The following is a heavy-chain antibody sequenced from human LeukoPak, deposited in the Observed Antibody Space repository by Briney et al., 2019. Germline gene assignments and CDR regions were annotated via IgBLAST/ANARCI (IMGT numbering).Heavy chain of an antibody. CDR2: IYGSGST. CDR1: SGSVSSYY. CDR3: ARSYTSGWADAFDI. D-gene: IGHD6-19*01. Sequence: PSETLSLTCTVSSGSVSSYYWSWIRQPAGKGLEWIGRIYGSGSTIYNPSLKSRVTISVDTSKNQFSLKLSSVTAADTAVYFCARSYTSGWADAFDIWGQGTMVTVSS. J-gene: IGHJ3*02. V-gene: IGHV4-4*07.